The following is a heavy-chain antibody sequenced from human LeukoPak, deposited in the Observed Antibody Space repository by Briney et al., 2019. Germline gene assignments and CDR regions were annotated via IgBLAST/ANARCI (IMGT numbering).Heavy chain of an antibody. CDR1: GFTFSSFD. Sequence: GGSLRLSCAASGFTFSSFDMHRVRQPTGQGLEWVSTIGTASDTYYPGSVEGRFTLSRDNAKNSLYLQMNSLTAGDTAVYYCARGPPRGKYYYMDVWGKGTTVTVSS. J-gene: IGHJ6*03. D-gene: IGHD1-1*01. CDR2: IGTASDT. CDR3: ARGPPRGKYYYMDV. V-gene: IGHV3-13*01.